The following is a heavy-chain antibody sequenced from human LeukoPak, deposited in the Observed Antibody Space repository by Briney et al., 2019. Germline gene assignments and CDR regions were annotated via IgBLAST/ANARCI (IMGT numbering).Heavy chain of an antibody. Sequence: GGSLRLSCAASGFTFSSYAMSWVRQAPGKGLEWVSVVSGGGSGTYYADSVKGRFTISRDNSKNTLYLQMNNLRAEDTAVYYCTKGYSGSSLHYFDYWGQGSLVTVSS. D-gene: IGHD1-26*01. CDR3: TKGYSGSSLHYFDY. CDR1: GFTFSSYA. V-gene: IGHV3-23*01. CDR2: VSGGGSGT. J-gene: IGHJ4*02.